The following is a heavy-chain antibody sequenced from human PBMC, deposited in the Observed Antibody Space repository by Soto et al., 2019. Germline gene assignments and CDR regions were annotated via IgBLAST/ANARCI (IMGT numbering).Heavy chain of an antibody. J-gene: IGHJ4*02. CDR2: ISYDGSYK. CDR3: ARAPYYYDSGGYQGY. CDR1: GFTFSSYG. Sequence: GGSLRLSCAASGFTFSSYGMHWVRQAPGRGLEWVAVISYDGSYKYYADSVKGRFTISRDNSKNTLYLQMNSLRAEDTAVYYCARAPYYYDSGGYQGYWGQGTLVTVSS. V-gene: IGHV3-30*03. D-gene: IGHD3-22*01.